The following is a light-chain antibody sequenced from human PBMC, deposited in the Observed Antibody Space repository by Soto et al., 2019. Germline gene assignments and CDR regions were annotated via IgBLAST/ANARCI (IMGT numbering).Light chain of an antibody. Sequence: DIPTAHAPSPLSSSVRKKNTTNCRASQSISSWLAWYQQKPGKAPKLLIYDASSLESGVPSRFSGSGSGTEFTLTISSLQPDDFATYYCQQYNSYSTFGQGTKVDIK. V-gene: IGKV1-5*01. CDR3: QQYNSYST. J-gene: IGKJ1*01. CDR2: DAS. CDR1: QSISSW.